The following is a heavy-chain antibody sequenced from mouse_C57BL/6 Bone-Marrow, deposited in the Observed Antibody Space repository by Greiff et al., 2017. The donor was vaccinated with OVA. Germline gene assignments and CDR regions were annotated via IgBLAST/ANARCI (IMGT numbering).Heavy chain of an antibody. CDR2: IHPNSGST. CDR1: GYTFTSYW. D-gene: IGHD2-14*01. J-gene: IGHJ2*01. V-gene: IGHV1-64*01. Sequence: LQPGAELVKPGASVKLSCKASGYTFTSYWMHWVKQRPGQGLEWIGMIHPNSGSTNYNEKFKSKATLTVDKSSSTAYMQLSSLTSEDSAVYYCARSGGTLFDYWGKGTTLTVSS. CDR3: ARSGGTLFDY.